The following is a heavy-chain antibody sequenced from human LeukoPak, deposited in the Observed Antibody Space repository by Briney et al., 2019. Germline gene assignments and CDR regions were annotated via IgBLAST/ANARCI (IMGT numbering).Heavy chain of an antibody. CDR1: GGSISSSSYY. V-gene: IGHV4-39*07. CDR2: IYYSGST. Sequence: PSETLSLTCTVSGGSISSSSYYWGWIRQPPGKGLEWIGSIYYSGSTYYNPSLKSRVTISVDTSKNQFSLKLSSVTAADTAVYYCTRTYYYGSGSPPDYWGQGTLVTVSS. CDR3: TRTYYYGSGSPPDY. J-gene: IGHJ4*02. D-gene: IGHD3-10*01.